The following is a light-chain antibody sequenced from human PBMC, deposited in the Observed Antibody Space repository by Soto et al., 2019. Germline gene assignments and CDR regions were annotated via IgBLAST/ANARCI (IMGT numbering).Light chain of an antibody. J-gene: IGLJ3*02. CDR2: GNN. Sequence: QAVVTQPPSVSGAPGQRVTISCTGSSSDIGAGYHVHWYQQLPGTAPKLLIYGNNNRPSGVPDRFSGSKSGTSASLAITGLQAEDEADYYCQSYDSSLSGSVFDGGTKLTVL. V-gene: IGLV1-40*01. CDR3: QSYDSSLSGSV. CDR1: SSDIGAGYH.